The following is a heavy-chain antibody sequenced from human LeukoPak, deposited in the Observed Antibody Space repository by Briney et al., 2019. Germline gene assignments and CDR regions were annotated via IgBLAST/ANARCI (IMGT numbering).Heavy chain of an antibody. CDR1: GFSFISYE. V-gene: IGHV3-48*03. J-gene: IGHJ4*02. D-gene: IGHD1-26*01. Sequence: GGTLRLSCAASGFSFISYEMNWVRQAPGKGLEWVSYISSSAGTIYYADSVKGRFTISRDNAKNSLYLQMNSLRAEDTAVYYCAIDGKSENFNYWAQGTLVTVSS. CDR3: AIDGKSENFNY. CDR2: ISSSAGTI.